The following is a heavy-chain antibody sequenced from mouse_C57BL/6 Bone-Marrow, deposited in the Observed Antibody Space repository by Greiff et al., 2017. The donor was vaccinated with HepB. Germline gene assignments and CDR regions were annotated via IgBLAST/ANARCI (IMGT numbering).Heavy chain of an antibody. Sequence: EVKLMESGGGLVQPGGSLSLSCAASGFTFTDYYMSWVRQPPGKALEWLGFIRNKANGYTTEYSASVKGRFTISRDNSQSILYLQMNALRAEDSATYYCARPSLLPHYYAMDYWGQGTSVTVSS. CDR1: GFTFTDYY. CDR2: IRNKANGYTT. CDR3: ARPSLLPHYYAMDY. J-gene: IGHJ4*01. V-gene: IGHV7-3*01. D-gene: IGHD5-5*01.